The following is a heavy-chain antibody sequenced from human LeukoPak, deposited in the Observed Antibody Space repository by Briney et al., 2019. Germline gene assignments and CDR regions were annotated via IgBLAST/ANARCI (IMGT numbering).Heavy chain of an antibody. CDR1: GFTFSSYA. J-gene: IGHJ4*02. V-gene: IGHV3-30*04. D-gene: IGHD3-22*01. CDR2: ISYDGSNK. Sequence: GGSLRLSCAASGFTFSSYAMHWVRQAPGKGLEWVAVISYDGSNKYYADSVKGRFTISRDNSKNTLYLQMKSLRAEDTAVYYCARDFGYYDSSGDLDYWGQGTLVTVSS. CDR3: ARDFGYYDSSGDLDY.